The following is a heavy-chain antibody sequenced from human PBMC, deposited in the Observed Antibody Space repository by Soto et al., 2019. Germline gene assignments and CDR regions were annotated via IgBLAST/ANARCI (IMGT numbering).Heavy chain of an antibody. J-gene: IGHJ6*02. CDR2: IYYSGST. V-gene: IGHV4-31*03. Sequence: PSETLSLTCTVSGGSISSGGYYWSWIRQHPGKGLEWIGYIYYSGSTYYNPSLKSRVTISVDTSKNQFSLKLSSVTAADTAVYYCERDGGGWYSSSWYPGMGGMDVWGQGTTVTVSS. CDR1: GGSISSGGYY. D-gene: IGHD6-13*01. CDR3: ERDGGGWYSSSWYPGMGGMDV.